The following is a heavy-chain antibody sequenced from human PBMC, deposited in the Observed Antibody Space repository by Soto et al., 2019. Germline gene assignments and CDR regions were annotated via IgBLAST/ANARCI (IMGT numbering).Heavy chain of an antibody. CDR2: IYYSGST. Sequence: SETLSLTWTVSGGSISSDYWSWIRQPPGKGLEWIGYIYYSGSTNYNPSLKSRVTISVDTSKNQFSLKLSSVTAADTAVYYCARNPCGGSGGSCYSGGYYYYYNGMDVWGQGTTVTVSS. V-gene: IGHV4-59*01. J-gene: IGHJ6*02. CDR1: GGSISSDY. CDR3: ARNPCGGSGGSCYSGGYYYYYNGMDV. D-gene: IGHD2-15*01.